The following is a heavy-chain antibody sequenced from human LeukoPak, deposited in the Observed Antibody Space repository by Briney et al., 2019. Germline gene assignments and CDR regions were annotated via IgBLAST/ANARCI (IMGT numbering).Heavy chain of an antibody. J-gene: IGHJ3*02. Sequence: GGSLRLSCAASGFTFSSYAMSWVRQAPGKGLEWVPSSGRWTDYADSVKGRFTISRDNSKSTLYLQMNSLRAEDTAVYYCAKSWRYYDSSGYYAFDIWGQGAMVTVSS. CDR1: GFTFSSYA. D-gene: IGHD3-22*01. CDR2: SGRWT. V-gene: IGHV3-23*01. CDR3: AKSWRYYDSSGYYAFDI.